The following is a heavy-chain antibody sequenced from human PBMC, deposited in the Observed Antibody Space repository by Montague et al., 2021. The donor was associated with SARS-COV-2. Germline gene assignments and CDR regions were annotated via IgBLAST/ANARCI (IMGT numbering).Heavy chain of an antibody. J-gene: IGHJ4*01. V-gene: IGHV4-61*02. D-gene: IGHD4-17*01. Sequence: TLSLTCSVSGGSISSGGRYWSWIRQPAGKGLQRIGRMFPSGRTNYNPSLNSRVTISVDTSKNQFSLDVRSVTATDTATYFCARAKVTTSVFDHWGHGILVTVSS. CDR3: ARAKVTTSVFDH. CDR2: MFPSGRT. CDR1: GGSISSGGRY.